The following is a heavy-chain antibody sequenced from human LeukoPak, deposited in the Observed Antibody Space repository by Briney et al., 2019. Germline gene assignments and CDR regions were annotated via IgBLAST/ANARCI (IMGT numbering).Heavy chain of an antibody. D-gene: IGHD3-3*01. CDR2: IDPSDSYT. CDR3: ARGFWSGYYTRDY. V-gene: IGHV5-10-1*01. Sequence: GESLKISCKGSGYSFTSYWIGWVRQMPGKGLEWMGRIDPSDSYTNYSPSFQGHVTISANKSISTAYLQWSSLKASDTAMYYCARGFWSGYYTRDYWGQGTLVTVSS. J-gene: IGHJ4*02. CDR1: GYSFTSYW.